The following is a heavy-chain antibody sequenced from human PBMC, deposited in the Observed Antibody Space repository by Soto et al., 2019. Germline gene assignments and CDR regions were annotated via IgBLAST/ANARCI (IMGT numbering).Heavy chain of an antibody. J-gene: IGHJ4*02. V-gene: IGHV3-72*01. CDR2: ARKKAHSYTT. D-gene: IGHD2-8*01. CDR1: GFTFSDHH. CDR3: TRLMGTSFDL. Sequence: EVQLVESGGGLVQPGGSLRLSCAASGFTFSDHHMDWVRQAPGKGLEWVGRARKKAHSYTTAYAASVKGRCIISRDDSKNSLSLQMNSLKIDDTAVYFCTRLMGTSFDLWGQGTLVTVSS.